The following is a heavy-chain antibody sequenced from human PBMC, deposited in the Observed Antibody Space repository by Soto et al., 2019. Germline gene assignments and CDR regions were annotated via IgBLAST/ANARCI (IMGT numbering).Heavy chain of an antibody. V-gene: IGHV3-30*18. CDR2: ISYDGSNK. CDR1: GFTFSSYG. J-gene: IGHJ1*01. CDR3: AKGQFTVVAPGYFQH. Sequence: QVQLVESGGGVVQPGRSLRLSCAASGFTFSSYGMHWVRQAPGKGLEWVAVISYDGSNKYYADSVKGRFTISRDHSKNTLYLQMNSLRAEDTAVYYCAKGQFTVVAPGYFQHWGQGTLVTVSS. D-gene: IGHD2-15*01.